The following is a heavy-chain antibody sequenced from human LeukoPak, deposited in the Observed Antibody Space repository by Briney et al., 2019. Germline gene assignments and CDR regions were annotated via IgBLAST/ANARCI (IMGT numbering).Heavy chain of an antibody. CDR1: GFTFSIYW. Sequence: GGSLRLSCAASGFTFSIYWMSWVRQAPGKGLEWVSVIYSGGSTYYADSVKGRFTISRDNSKNTLYLQMNSLRAEDTAVYYCARDSMSSGYYSDAFDIWGQGTMVTVSS. CDR2: IYSGGST. CDR3: ARDSMSSGYYSDAFDI. V-gene: IGHV3-66*01. D-gene: IGHD3-22*01. J-gene: IGHJ3*02.